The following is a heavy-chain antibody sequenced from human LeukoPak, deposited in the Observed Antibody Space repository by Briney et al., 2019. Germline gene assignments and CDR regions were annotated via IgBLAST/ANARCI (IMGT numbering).Heavy chain of an antibody. CDR3: ARGGPVITSRGWFDP. J-gene: IGHJ5*02. CDR1: GFTFSSYW. V-gene: IGHV3-21*01. D-gene: IGHD3/OR15-3a*01. CDR2: ISSSSSYI. Sequence: GGSLRLSCAASGFTFSSYWMSWVRQAPGKGLEWVSSISSSSSYIYYADSVKGRFTISRDNAKNSLYLQMNSLRAEDTAVYYCARGGPVITSRGWFDPWGQGTLVTVSS.